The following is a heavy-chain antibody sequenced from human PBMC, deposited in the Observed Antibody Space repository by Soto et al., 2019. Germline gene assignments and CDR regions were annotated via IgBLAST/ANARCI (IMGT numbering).Heavy chain of an antibody. CDR2: INPSGGST. CDR3: ARARGDIVVVPAAQIYYYYGMDV. J-gene: IGHJ6*02. D-gene: IGHD2-2*01. V-gene: IGHV1-46*01. CDR1: GYTFTSYY. Sequence: GASVKVSCKASGYTFTSYYMHWVRQAPGQGREWMGIINPSGGSTSYAQKFQGRVTMTRDTSTSTVYMELSSLRSEDTAVYYCARARGDIVVVPAAQIYYYYGMDVWGQGXTVTVSS.